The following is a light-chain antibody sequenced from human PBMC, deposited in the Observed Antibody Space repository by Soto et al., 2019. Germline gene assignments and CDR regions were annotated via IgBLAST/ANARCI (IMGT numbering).Light chain of an antibody. CDR1: QSVSSN. CDR3: QQYKSWPPIT. V-gene: IGKV3D-15*01. Sequence: EIVMTQSPATLSVSPVERATLSCMASQSVSSNLAWYQQKPGQAPRLLIYGASARATGIPARFSGSGSGTEFTLTISSLKSEDYAVYYCQQYKSWPPITFGQGTRLEIK. J-gene: IGKJ5*01. CDR2: GAS.